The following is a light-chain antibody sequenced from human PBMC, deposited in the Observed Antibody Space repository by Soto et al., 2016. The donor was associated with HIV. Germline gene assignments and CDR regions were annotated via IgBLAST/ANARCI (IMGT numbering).Light chain of an antibody. CDR2: KAS. Sequence: DIQMTQSPSTLSASVGDRVTITCRASQSISTWLAWYQQKAGKAPKLLIYKASTLESGVPSRFSGSGSGTEFTLTISSLQPDDFATYYCQQYNSLWTFGQGTKVE. CDR3: QQYNSLWT. V-gene: IGKV1-5*03. CDR1: QSISTW. J-gene: IGKJ1*01.